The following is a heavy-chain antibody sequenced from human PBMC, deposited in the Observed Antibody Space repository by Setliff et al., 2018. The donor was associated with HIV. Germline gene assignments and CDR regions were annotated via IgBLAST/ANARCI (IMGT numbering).Heavy chain of an antibody. J-gene: IGHJ4*02. V-gene: IGHV3-21*01. Sequence: PGGSLRLSCAASGFTFSTYRMNWVRQAPGKGLEWASSISSSSSYIYYADSLKGRFTISRDNAKNSLYLQMNSLRAEDTAVYYCARAVHSGWYYFDYWGQGTLVTVSS. CDR2: ISSSSSYI. D-gene: IGHD6-19*01. CDR1: GFTFSTYR. CDR3: ARAVHSGWYYFDY.